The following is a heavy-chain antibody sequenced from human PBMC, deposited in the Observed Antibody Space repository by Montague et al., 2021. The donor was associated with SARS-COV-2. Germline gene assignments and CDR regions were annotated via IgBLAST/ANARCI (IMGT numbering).Heavy chain of an antibody. V-gene: IGHV4-39*01. CDR3: ARQDIQLRFDL. CDR2: SRYGGTS. Sequence: SETLSLTCTVSSDSISNDIYYWGWIRQPPGKGPEWIGGSRYGGTSYYNPSLKSRVTISIDTSKNQCSLKMTAVTAADTAVYFCARQDIQLRFDLWGRGTLVTVSS. CDR1: SDSISNDIYY. D-gene: IGHD1-1*01. J-gene: IGHJ2*01.